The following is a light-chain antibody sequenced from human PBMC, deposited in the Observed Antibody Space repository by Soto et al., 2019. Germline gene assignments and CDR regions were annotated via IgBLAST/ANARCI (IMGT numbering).Light chain of an antibody. J-gene: IGKJ4*01. CDR3: QQRSNWPLT. Sequence: ELVLTQSPGTLSLSPGARATLSCRASQRVISRYLAWYQKKPGQPPRLLIYGASTRATGIPDRFGGSGSETDFTLTISSLDPDDFAVYHCQQRSNWPLTFGGGTKVEIK. CDR1: QRVISRY. V-gene: IGKV3D-20*02. CDR2: GAS.